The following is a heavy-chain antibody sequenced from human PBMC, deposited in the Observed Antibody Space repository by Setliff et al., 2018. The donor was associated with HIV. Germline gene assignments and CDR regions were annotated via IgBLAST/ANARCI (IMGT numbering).Heavy chain of an antibody. CDR1: GDSISSGGYY. V-gene: IGHV4-31*03. Sequence: SETLSLTCPVSGDSISSGGYYWNWIRQLPGKGLEWIGSMYYSGSTSYNPSLKSRLTISVDTSKNQFALKLTSVTAADTAVYYCARDPADIRTFDYWGQGTLVTVSS. CDR3: ARDPADIRTFDY. J-gene: IGHJ4*02. CDR2: MYYSGST. D-gene: IGHD3-9*01.